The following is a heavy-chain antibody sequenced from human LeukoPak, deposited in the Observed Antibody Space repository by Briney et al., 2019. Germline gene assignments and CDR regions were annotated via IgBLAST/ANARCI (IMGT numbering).Heavy chain of an antibody. CDR2: TNPSGGTT. D-gene: IGHD3-22*01. J-gene: IGHJ4*02. CDR3: ARALVPRDSSGYYWGNYFDY. CDR1: GYTFTTYY. V-gene: IGHV1-46*01. Sequence: ASVKVSCKASGYTFTTYYMHWVRQAPGQGLEWMGITNPSGGTTSYPQKFRGRVSMTSDTSTTTVYMELSSLRSEDTAVCYCARALVPRDSSGYYWGNYFDYWGQGTLVTVSS.